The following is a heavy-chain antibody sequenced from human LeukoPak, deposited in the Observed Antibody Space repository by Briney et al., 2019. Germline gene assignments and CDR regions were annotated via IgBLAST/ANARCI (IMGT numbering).Heavy chain of an antibody. Sequence: ASVKVSCKVSGYTLTELSMHWVRQAPGKGLEWMGGFDPEDDETIYAQKFQGRVTMTEDTSTDTAYMELSSLRSEDTAVYYCATPPITIFGVVRGGWFDPWGQGTLVTVSS. CDR3: ATPPITIFGVVRGGWFDP. V-gene: IGHV1-24*01. CDR1: GYTLTELS. CDR2: FDPEDDET. D-gene: IGHD3-3*01. J-gene: IGHJ5*02.